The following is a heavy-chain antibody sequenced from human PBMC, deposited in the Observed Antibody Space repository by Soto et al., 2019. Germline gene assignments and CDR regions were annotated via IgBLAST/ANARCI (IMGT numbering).Heavy chain of an antibody. D-gene: IGHD3-22*01. V-gene: IGHV2-5*01. J-gene: IGHJ5*02. Sequence: SGPTLVNPTQTLTLTCSFSGFSLSVYGVRVIWFRQPPGETLEWLALIHWNDDKRYSPYLKSRLTITKDTSKNQVVLTLTNLDPLDTGTYFGAHTKDSSGFLTSWGQGILVTVSS. CDR2: IHWNDDK. CDR3: AHTKDSSGFLTS. CDR1: GFSLSVYGVR.